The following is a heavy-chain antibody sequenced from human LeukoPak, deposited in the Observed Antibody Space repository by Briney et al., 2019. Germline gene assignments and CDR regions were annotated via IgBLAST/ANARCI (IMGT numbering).Heavy chain of an antibody. V-gene: IGHV3-21*01. CDR1: GFTFSSYS. Sequence: GGSLRLSCAASGFTFSSYSMNWVRQAPGKGLEWVSSISSSSSYIYYADSLKGRFTISRDNAKNSLYLQMNSLRAEDTAVYYCARPNYYYDISGYWPPWAFDYWGQGTLVSVSS. J-gene: IGHJ4*02. D-gene: IGHD3-22*01. CDR2: ISSSSSYI. CDR3: ARPNYYYDISGYWPPWAFDY.